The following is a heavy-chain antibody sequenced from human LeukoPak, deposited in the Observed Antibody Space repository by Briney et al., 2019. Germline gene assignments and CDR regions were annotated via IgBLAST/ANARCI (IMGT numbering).Heavy chain of an antibody. Sequence: SETLSLTCTVSGGSISSNYWSWIRQPPGKGLEYIGYIYYTGGTNYNPSLKSRVTISVDTSKNQFSLKLSSVTAADTAVYFCAKYGNSGWVIDNWGQGTLVTVSS. CDR3: AKYGNSGWVIDN. D-gene: IGHD6-19*01. J-gene: IGHJ4*02. V-gene: IGHV4-59*08. CDR1: GGSISSNY. CDR2: IYYTGGT.